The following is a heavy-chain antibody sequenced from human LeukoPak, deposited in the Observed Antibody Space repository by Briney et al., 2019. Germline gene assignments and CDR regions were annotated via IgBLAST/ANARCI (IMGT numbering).Heavy chain of an antibody. D-gene: IGHD3-10*01. CDR2: ISGGGGST. J-gene: IGHJ4*02. V-gene: IGHV3-23*01. Sequence: GGSLRLSCATSGFTFSSYAMSWVRQAPGKGLEWVSAISGGGGSTYYADSVKGRFTVSRDNSKNTLYLQMNSLRAEDTAVYYCAKDRSGSGSYYPDYWGQGTLVTVSS. CDR3: AKDRSGSGSYYPDY. CDR1: GFTFSSYA.